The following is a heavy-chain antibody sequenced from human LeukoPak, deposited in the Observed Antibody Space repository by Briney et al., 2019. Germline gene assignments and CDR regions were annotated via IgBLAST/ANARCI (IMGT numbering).Heavy chain of an antibody. Sequence: PGGSLRLSCAASGFTVSSNYMSWVRQAPGKGLEWVSVIYSGGSTYYADSVKGRFTISRDNAKNSLYLQMNSLRAGDTAVYYCARSPARYSSGSDDAFDIWGQGTMVTVSS. D-gene: IGHD6-19*01. CDR1: GFTVSSNY. V-gene: IGHV3-53*01. J-gene: IGHJ3*02. CDR2: IYSGGST. CDR3: ARSPARYSSGSDDAFDI.